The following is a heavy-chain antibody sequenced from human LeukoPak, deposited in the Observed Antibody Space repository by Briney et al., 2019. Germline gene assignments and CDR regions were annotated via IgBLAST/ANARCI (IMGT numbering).Heavy chain of an antibody. J-gene: IGHJ4*02. D-gene: IGHD3-10*01. V-gene: IGHV3-48*03. CDR3: AREYYSLSY. CDR2: ISSSGSTI. Sequence: GGPLRLSCAASGFTFSSYEMNWVRQAPGKGLEWVSYISSSGSTIYYADSVKGRFTISRDNAKNSLYLQMNSLRAEDTAVYYCAREYYSLSYWGQGTLVTVSS. CDR1: GFTFSSYE.